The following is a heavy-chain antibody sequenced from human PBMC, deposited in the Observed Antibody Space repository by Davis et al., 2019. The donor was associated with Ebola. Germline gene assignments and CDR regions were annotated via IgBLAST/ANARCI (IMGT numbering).Heavy chain of an antibody. J-gene: IGHJ6*02. V-gene: IGHV3-9*01. Sequence: GGSLRLSCAASGFTFDDYAMHWVRQAPGKGLEWVSGISWNSGSIGYVDSVKGRFTISRDNAKNSLFLQMNSLRAEDTALYYCASGDGRGNSYDMDVWGQGTTVTVSS. D-gene: IGHD4-23*01. CDR2: ISWNSGSI. CDR1: GFTFDDYA. CDR3: ASGDGRGNSYDMDV.